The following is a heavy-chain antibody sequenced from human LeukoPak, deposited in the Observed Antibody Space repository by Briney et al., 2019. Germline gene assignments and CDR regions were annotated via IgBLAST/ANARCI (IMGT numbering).Heavy chain of an antibody. V-gene: IGHV3-33*01. CDR2: IWYDGSNK. CDR3: ARSPRGTHYFAY. CDR1: GFTFSSYG. J-gene: IGHJ4*02. Sequence: GGSLRLSCAASGFTFSSYGMHWVRQAPGKGLEGWAVIWYDGSNKYYADSVKGRFTISRDNSKNTLYLQMNSLRAEDTAVYYCARSPRGTHYFAYWGQGTLVTVSS. D-gene: IGHD3-10*01.